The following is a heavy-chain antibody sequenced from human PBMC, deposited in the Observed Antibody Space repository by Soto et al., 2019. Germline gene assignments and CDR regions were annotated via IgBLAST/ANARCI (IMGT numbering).Heavy chain of an antibody. CDR2: INPNSGGT. CDR3: ARGSSGYNYYYGMDV. V-gene: IGHV1-2*02. D-gene: IGHD3-22*01. Sequence: ASVKVSCKASGYTFTGYYMHWVRQAPGQGLEWMGWINPNSGGTNYAQKFQGRVTMTRDTSISTAYMELSRLRSDDTAVYYCARGSSGYNYYYGMDVWGQWRTASVS. CDR1: GYTFTGYY. J-gene: IGHJ6*02.